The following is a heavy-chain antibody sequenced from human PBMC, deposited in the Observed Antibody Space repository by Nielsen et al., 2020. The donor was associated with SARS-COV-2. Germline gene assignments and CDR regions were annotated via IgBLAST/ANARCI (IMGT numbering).Heavy chain of an antibody. D-gene: IGHD1-26*01. CDR2: ISYDGSNK. CDR1: GFTFSSYG. V-gene: IGHV3-30*18. Sequence: GESLKISCAASGFTFSSYGMHWVRRAPGKGLEWVAVISYDGSNKYYADSVKGRFTISRDNSKNTLYLQMNSLRAEDTAVYYCAKVASRWELVYYYYMDVWGKGTTVTVSS. CDR3: AKVASRWELVYYYYMDV. J-gene: IGHJ6*03.